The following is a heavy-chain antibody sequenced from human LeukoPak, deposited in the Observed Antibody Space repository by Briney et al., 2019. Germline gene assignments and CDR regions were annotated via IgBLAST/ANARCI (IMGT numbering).Heavy chain of an antibody. CDR3: ARHVRVAAAAIQGDY. J-gene: IGHJ4*02. CDR1: GGSISSSSYY. CDR2: IYYSGST. D-gene: IGHD6-13*01. Sequence: ASETLSLTCTVSGGSISSSSYYWGWIRQPPGKGLEWIGSIYYSGSTYYNPSLKSRVTISVDTSKNQFSLKLSSVTAADTAVYYCARHVRVAAAAIQGDYWGQGTLVTVSS. V-gene: IGHV4-39*01.